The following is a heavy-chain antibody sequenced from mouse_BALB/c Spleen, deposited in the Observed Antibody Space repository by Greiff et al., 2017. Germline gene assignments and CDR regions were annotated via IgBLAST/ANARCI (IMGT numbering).Heavy chain of an antibody. Sequence: EVHLVESGPDLVKPSQSLSLTCTVTGYSITSGYSWHWIRQFPGNKLEWMGYIHYSGSTNYNPSLKSRISITRDTSKNQFFLQLNSVTTEDTATYYCARGIYYYGSSYPCGYFDVWGAGTTVTVSA. J-gene: IGHJ1*01. CDR3: ARGIYYYGSSYPCGYFDV. CDR2: IHYSGST. D-gene: IGHD1-1*01. V-gene: IGHV3-1*02. CDR1: GYSITSGYS.